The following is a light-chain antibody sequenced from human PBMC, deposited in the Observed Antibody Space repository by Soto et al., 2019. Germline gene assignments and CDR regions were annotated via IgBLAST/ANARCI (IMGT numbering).Light chain of an antibody. CDR3: QQRSSWIT. Sequence: IVLTQSTITLSLWPGETAVLSCRASQSISSSLSWYQQRPGQAPRLLIYDASNRAPGIPARFSGSGSGTVFTLTISSLEPEDFALYYCQQRSSWITFGQGTQLEIE. CDR2: DAS. V-gene: IGKV3-11*01. CDR1: QSISSS. J-gene: IGKJ5*01.